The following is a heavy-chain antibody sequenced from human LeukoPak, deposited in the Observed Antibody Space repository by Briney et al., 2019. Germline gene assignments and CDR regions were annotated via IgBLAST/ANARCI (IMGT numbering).Heavy chain of an antibody. Sequence: ASVKVSCKASGYTFTTYAMNWVRQAPGQGLEWMGWISAYNGNTNYAQKLQGRVTMTTDTSTSTAYMELRSLRSDDTAVYYCARGGKRGYSYGYLGDNWFDPWGQGTLVTVSS. CDR1: GYTFTTYA. CDR3: ARGGKRGYSYGYLGDNWFDP. CDR2: ISAYNGNT. D-gene: IGHD5-18*01. V-gene: IGHV1-18*01. J-gene: IGHJ5*02.